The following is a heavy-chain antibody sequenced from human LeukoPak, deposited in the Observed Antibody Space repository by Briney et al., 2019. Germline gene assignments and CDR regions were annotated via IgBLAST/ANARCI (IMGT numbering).Heavy chain of an antibody. V-gene: IGHV3-23*01. J-gene: IGHJ4*02. Sequence: PGGSLRLSCAASGFTFSSYGMSWVRQAPGKGLEWVSAISGSGRSTYYADSVKGRFTISRDNSKNTLYLQMNSLRAEDTAVYYCARHSYALDYWGQGTLVTVSS. CDR3: ARHSYALDY. D-gene: IGHD5-18*01. CDR2: ISGSGRST. CDR1: GFTFSSYG.